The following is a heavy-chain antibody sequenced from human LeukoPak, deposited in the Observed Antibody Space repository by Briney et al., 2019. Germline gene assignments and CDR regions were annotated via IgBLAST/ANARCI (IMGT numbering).Heavy chain of an antibody. J-gene: IGHJ4*02. CDR1: GGSISSYY. CDR3: ASSYYYGSGSYYGLVYFDC. CDR2: IYYSGST. D-gene: IGHD3-10*01. V-gene: IGHV4-59*01. Sequence: KPSETLSLTCTVSGGSISSYYWSWIRQPPGKGLEWIGYIYYSGSTNYNPSLKSRVTISVDTSKNQFSLKLSSVTAADTAVYYCASSYYYGSGSYYGLVYFDCWGQGTLVTVSS.